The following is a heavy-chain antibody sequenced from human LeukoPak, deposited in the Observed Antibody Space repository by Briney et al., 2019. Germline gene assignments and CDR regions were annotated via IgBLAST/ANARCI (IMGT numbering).Heavy chain of an antibody. CDR1: GGSISSYY. J-gene: IGHJ4*02. CDR2: IYTSGST. D-gene: IGHD6-19*01. V-gene: IGHV4-4*07. Sequence: SETLSLTCTVSGGSISSYYWSWIRQPAGKGLEWIGRIYTSGSTNYNPSLKSRVTMSVDTSKNQFSLKLSSVTAADTAVYYCARGGTSGWYPYHFDYWGQGTLVTVSS. CDR3: ARGGTSGWYPYHFDY.